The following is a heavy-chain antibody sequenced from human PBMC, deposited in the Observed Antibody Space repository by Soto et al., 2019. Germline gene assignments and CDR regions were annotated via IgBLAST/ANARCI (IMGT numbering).Heavy chain of an antibody. D-gene: IGHD2-2*01. V-gene: IGHV3-23*01. CDR3: AKVVPAASYYFDY. CDR1: GFTFSSYA. CDR2: ISGSGGST. Sequence: EVQLLESGGGLVQPGGSLRLSCAASGFTFSSYAMSWVRQAPGKGLEWVSAISGSGGSTYYADSVKGRFTISRDNSKNTMYLQMNSLSAEDTAVYYCAKVVPAASYYFDYWGQGTLVTVSS. J-gene: IGHJ4*02.